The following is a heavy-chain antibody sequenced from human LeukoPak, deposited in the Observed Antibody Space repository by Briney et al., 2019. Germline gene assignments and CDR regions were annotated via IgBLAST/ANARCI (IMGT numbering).Heavy chain of an antibody. CDR3: ASDTNFD. CDR2: ISYDGSNK. Sequence: RSLRLSCAASGFTFSSYAMHWVRQAPGKGLEWVAVISYDGSNKYYADSVKGRFTISRDNSKNTLYLQMNSLRAEDTAVYYCASDTNFDWGQGTLVTVSS. V-gene: IGHV3-30-3*01. J-gene: IGHJ4*02. CDR1: GFTFSSYA. D-gene: IGHD1-1*01.